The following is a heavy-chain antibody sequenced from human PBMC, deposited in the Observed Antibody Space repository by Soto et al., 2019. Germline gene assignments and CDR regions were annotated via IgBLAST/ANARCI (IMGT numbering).Heavy chain of an antibody. Sequence: PSETLSLTCSVSGGSISSSSYYWGWIRQPPGKGLEWIGSIYYSGSTYYNPSLKSRVTISVDTSKNQFSLKLSSVTAADTAVYYCARHRLLGLGNWFDPWGQGTLVTVSS. CDR1: GGSISSSSYY. V-gene: IGHV4-39*01. CDR2: IYYSGST. J-gene: IGHJ5*02. D-gene: IGHD3-16*01. CDR3: ARHRLLGLGNWFDP.